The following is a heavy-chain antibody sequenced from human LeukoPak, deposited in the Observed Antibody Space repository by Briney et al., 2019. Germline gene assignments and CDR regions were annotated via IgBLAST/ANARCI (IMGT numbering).Heavy chain of an antibody. CDR1: GFTFSSYA. CDR3: AKDYDFWSAKYYYGMDV. V-gene: IGHV3-30*04. D-gene: IGHD3-3*01. Sequence: GGSLRLPCAASGFTFSSYAMHWVRQAPGKGLEWVAVISYDGSNKYYADSVKGRFTISRDNSKNTLYLQMNSLRAEDTAVYYCAKDYDFWSAKYYYGMDVWGQGTTVTVSS. J-gene: IGHJ6*02. CDR2: ISYDGSNK.